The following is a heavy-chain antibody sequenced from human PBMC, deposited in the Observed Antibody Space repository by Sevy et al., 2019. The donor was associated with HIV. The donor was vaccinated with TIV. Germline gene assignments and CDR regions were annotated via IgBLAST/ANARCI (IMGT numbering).Heavy chain of an antibody. J-gene: IGHJ4*01. CDR2: IRAENSGT. V-gene: IGHV3-48*04. Sequence: GGSLRLSCVASGFDFRTYPMNWVRQAPGKGLEWISNIRAENSGTNYADSVKGRFTVSRDNAQNSLYLQMSSLRVEDSAVYYCVRDYAVAFDHWGHGVLVTVSS. CDR1: GFDFRTYP. CDR3: VRDYAVAFDH. D-gene: IGHD4-17*01.